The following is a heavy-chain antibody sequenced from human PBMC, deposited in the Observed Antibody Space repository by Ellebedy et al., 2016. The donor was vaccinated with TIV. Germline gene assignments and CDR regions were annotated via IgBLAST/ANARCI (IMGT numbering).Heavy chain of an antibody. CDR1: GFTFDDYA. J-gene: IGHJ4*02. CDR3: AKGYCSSTSCSYFDY. V-gene: IGHV3-9*01. D-gene: IGHD2-2*01. Sequence: GGSLRLSXAASGFTFDDYAMHWVRQAPGKGLEWVSGISWNSGSIGYADSVKGRFTISRDNAKNSLYLQMNSLRAEDTALYYCAKGYCSSTSCSYFDYWGQGTLVTVSS. CDR2: ISWNSGSI.